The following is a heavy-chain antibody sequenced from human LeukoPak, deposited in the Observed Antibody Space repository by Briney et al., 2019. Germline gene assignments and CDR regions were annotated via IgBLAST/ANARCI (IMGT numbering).Heavy chain of an antibody. D-gene: IGHD3-10*01. CDR3: TTVTLRPVGL. CDR1: GFSFSRAW. V-gene: IGHV3-15*05. Sequence: GGSLRLSCAASGFSFSRAWMSWVRQAPGKGLEWVGRIKSKSDGGTTEYAAPVKGRFTISRDDSKNTLFLQVNSLKIEDTAVYYCTTVTLRPVGLWGQGTLVTVSS. CDR2: IKSKSDGGTT. J-gene: IGHJ4*02.